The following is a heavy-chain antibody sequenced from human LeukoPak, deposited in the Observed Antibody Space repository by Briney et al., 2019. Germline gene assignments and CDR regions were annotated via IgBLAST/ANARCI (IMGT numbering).Heavy chain of an antibody. Sequence: ASVKVSCKASGYTFTGYYMHWVRQAPGQGLEWMGWINPNSGGTNYAHKFQGRVTMTRDTSISTAYMELSRLRSDDAAVYYCARDRLVVELDNFDYWGQGTLVTVSS. CDR1: GYTFTGYY. CDR2: INPNSGGT. CDR3: ARDRLVVELDNFDY. J-gene: IGHJ4*02. D-gene: IGHD1-1*01. V-gene: IGHV1-2*02.